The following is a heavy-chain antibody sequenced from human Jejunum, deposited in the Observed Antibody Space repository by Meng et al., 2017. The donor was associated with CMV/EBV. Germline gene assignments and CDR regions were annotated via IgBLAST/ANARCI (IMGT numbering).Heavy chain of an antibody. Sequence: VSGGSNSSGCYYRDWIRQHPGKGLEWIGSIYYTGGTYYNPSLKSRISMSVDTSKDQFSLKLTSVTAADTAVYYCAREYGSGYPPDYWGQGTLVTVSS. D-gene: IGHD3-10*01. CDR2: IYYTGGT. CDR3: AREYGSGYPPDY. CDR1: GGSNSSGCYY. J-gene: IGHJ1*01. V-gene: IGHV4-31*02.